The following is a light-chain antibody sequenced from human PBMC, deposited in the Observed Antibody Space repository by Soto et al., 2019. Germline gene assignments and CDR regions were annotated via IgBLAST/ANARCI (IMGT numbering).Light chain of an antibody. CDR3: SSYAGSNKLV. V-gene: IGLV2-8*01. CDR2: EVS. J-gene: IGLJ3*02. Sequence: QSALTQPPSASGSPGQSVTLSCTGTSSDVGAYNYVSWYQQHPGKAPKLVIYEVSKRPSGVPDRFSGSQSGNTASLTISGLQAEDEADYYCSSYAGSNKLVFGGGTKLTVL. CDR1: SSDVGAYNY.